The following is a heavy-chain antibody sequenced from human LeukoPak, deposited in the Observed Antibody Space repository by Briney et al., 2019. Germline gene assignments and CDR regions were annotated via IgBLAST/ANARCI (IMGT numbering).Heavy chain of an antibody. J-gene: IGHJ6*03. CDR2: IYYSGST. CDR3: ARDPQLRTRSYYYYYMDV. Sequence: SETLSLTCTVSGGSISSSSYYWGWIRQPPGKGLEWIGSIYYSGSTYYNPSLKSRVTISVDTSKNQFSLKLSSVTAADTAVYYCARDPQLRTRSYYYYYMDVWGKGTTVTVSS. CDR1: GGSISSSSYY. V-gene: IGHV4-39*07. D-gene: IGHD1-26*01.